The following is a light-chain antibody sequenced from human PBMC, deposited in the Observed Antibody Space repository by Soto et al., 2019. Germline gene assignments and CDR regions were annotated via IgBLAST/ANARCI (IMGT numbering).Light chain of an antibody. J-gene: IGKJ3*01. V-gene: IGKV1-9*01. CDR2: AAS. CDR3: QQLNSYPGT. Sequence: DIQLTQSPCFLTAYVGDRGSITCRASQGISRYLAWYQQKAGKAPKLLIYAASTLQSGLPSRFSGSGSGTEFTLTITSLHPEDFATYYCQQLNSYPGTFGPGTKVDNK. CDR1: QGISRY.